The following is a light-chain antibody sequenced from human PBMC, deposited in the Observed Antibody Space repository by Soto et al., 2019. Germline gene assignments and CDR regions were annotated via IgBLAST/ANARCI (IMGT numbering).Light chain of an antibody. CDR3: QQYTTSSWK. Sequence: DIQMTQSPSTLSASVLDRVTITCRASQSISSWLAWYQQKPGKAPKLLIYDASSLESGVPSRFSGSGSGTEFTLTISRLEPEDFAVYYCQQYTTSSWKFGQGTKVDIK. V-gene: IGKV1-5*01. CDR2: DAS. CDR1: QSISSW. J-gene: IGKJ1*01.